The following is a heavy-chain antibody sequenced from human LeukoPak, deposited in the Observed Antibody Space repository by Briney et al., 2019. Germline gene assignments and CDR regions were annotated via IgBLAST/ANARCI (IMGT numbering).Heavy chain of an antibody. J-gene: IGHJ6*04. CDR1: GFTFSSYE. V-gene: IGHV3-48*03. CDR2: ISSSGSTI. CDR3: AELGITMIGGV. Sequence: GGSLRLSCAASGFTFSSYEINWVRQAPGKGLEWVSYISSSGSTIYYADSVMGRFTISRDNAKNSLYLQMNSLRAEDTAVYYCAELGITMIGGVWGKGTTVTISS. D-gene: IGHD3-10*02.